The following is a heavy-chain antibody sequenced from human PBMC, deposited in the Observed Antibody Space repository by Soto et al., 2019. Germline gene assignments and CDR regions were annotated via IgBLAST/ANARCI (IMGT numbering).Heavy chain of an antibody. Sequence: PSETLPLTCTVSGYSLRTLYYWRWIRQPPGKGLEWIGHIHHSGGTSYNPSLKSLVAISVDTSKNQFSLKVNSVTAADTAVYYCARGLLAYCGGDCALFDSWGQGIMVT. D-gene: IGHD2-21*02. J-gene: IGHJ4*02. CDR1: GYSLRTLYY. CDR2: IHHSGGT. V-gene: IGHV4-59*01. CDR3: ARGLLAYCGGDCALFDS.